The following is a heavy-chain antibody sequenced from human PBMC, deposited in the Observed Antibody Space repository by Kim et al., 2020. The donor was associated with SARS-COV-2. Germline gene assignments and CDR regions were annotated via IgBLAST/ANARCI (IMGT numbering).Heavy chain of an antibody. CDR2: ISYDGGNK. V-gene: IGHV3-30*18. J-gene: IGHJ4*02. CDR1: GFTFNTYG. CDR3: AKSFSGSYFGYDY. Sequence: GGSLRLSCAASGFTFNTYGMHWVRQAPGKGLEWVAVISYDGGNKYYADSVKGRFTISRDNSKNTLYLQMNSLRIEDTAVYYCAKSFSGSYFGYDYWGQGTLVTASS. D-gene: IGHD1-26*01.